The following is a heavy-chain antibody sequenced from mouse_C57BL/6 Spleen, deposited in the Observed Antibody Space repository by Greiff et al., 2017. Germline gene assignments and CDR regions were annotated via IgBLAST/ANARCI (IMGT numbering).Heavy chain of an antibody. CDR2: IYPGDGDT. CDR3: ARLNSNYWYFDV. CDR1: GYAFSSSW. V-gene: IGHV1-82*01. D-gene: IGHD2-5*01. J-gene: IGHJ1*03. Sequence: QVQLQQSGPELVKPGASVKISCKASGYAFSSSWMNWVKQRPGKGLEWIGRIYPGDGDTNYNGKFKGKATLTADKSSSTAYMQLSSLTSEDSAVYFCARLNSNYWYFDVWGTGTTVTVSS.